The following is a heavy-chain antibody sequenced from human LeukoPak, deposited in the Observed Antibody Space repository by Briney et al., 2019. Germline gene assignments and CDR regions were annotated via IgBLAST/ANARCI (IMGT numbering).Heavy chain of an antibody. CDR2: INHSGST. J-gene: IGHJ4*02. D-gene: IGHD1-26*01. CDR3: ARHQAGSSHDY. Sequence: PSETLSLTCAVYGGSFSGYYWSWIRQPPGKGLEWIGEINHSGSTNYNPSLKSRVTISVDTSKNQFSLKLNSVTAADTAVYYCARHQAGSSHDYWGQGTLVTVSS. V-gene: IGHV4-34*01. CDR1: GGSFSGYY.